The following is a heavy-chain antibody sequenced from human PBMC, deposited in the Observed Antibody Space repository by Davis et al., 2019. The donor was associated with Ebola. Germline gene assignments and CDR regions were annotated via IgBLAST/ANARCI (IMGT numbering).Heavy chain of an antibody. CDR3: ARSDYRNYYYYYGMDV. D-gene: IGHD4-11*01. CDR1: GYSFTSYW. V-gene: IGHV5-51*01. J-gene: IGHJ6*02. Sequence: GGSLRLSCKGSGYSFTSYWIGWVRQMPGKGLEWMGIIYPGDSDTRYSTSFQGQVTLSADKSISTAYLQWSSLKASDTAMYYCARSDYRNYYYYYGMDVWGQGTTVTVSS. CDR2: IYPGDSDT.